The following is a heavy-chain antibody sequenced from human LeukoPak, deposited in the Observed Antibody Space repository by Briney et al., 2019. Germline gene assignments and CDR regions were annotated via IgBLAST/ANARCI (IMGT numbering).Heavy chain of an antibody. CDR1: GGSFSGYY. V-gene: IGHV4-34*01. J-gene: IGHJ5*02. Sequence: TSETLSLTCAVYGGSFSGYYWSWIRQPPGKGLEWIGEINHSGSTNYNPSLKSRVTISVDTSKNQFSLKLSSVTAADTAVYYCARDSGTTGEVKFDPWGQGTLVTVSS. CDR2: INHSGST. CDR3: ARDSGTTGEVKFDP. D-gene: IGHD3-10*01.